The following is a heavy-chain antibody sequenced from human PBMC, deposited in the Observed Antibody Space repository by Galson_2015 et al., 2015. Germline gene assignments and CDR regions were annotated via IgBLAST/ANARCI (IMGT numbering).Heavy chain of an antibody. CDR2: FDPEDGAIGGI. D-gene: IGHD6-19*01. Sequence: SVKVSCKVSGYTLSELCVHWVRQAPGRGFEWMGGFDPEDGAIGGIIYAQNFQGRVTMTEDTSSNTASMELSRLTSDDTAIYYCTSSPRAWSPPVYFFDNWGQGTLVTVSS. CDR3: TSSPRAWSPPVYFFDN. CDR1: GYTLSELC. J-gene: IGHJ4*02. V-gene: IGHV1-24*01.